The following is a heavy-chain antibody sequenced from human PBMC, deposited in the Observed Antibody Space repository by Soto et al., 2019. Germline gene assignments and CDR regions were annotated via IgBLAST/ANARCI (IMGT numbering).Heavy chain of an antibody. J-gene: IGHJ4*02. CDR3: AKDRHDYSNYFDH. CDR1: GFTFSSYG. CDR2: ISYDVSNK. Sequence: QVQLVESGGGVVQPGRSLRLSCAASGFTFSSYGMHWVRQAPGKGLEWVTVISYDVSNKYYVDSVKGRFTISRDNSENTLYLEMNSLRAEDTAVYYCAKDRHDYSNYFDHWGQGTRVTVSS. V-gene: IGHV3-30*18. D-gene: IGHD4-4*01.